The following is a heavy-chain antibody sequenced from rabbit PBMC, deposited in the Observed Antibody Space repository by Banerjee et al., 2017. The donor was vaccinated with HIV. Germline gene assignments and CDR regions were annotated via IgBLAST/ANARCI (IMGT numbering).Heavy chain of an antibody. CDR1: GFSFSTNYR. D-gene: IGHD1-1*01. CDR2: IYAGSSGST. J-gene: IGHJ3*01. Sequence: QEQLEESGGDLVQPEGSLTLTCTASGFSFSTNYRMAWVRQAPGKGLEWIACIYAGSSGSTYYASWAKGRFTISRSTSLNTVTLQMASLTAADTATYFCARAPASGDWWFTRLDLWGPGTLVTVS. V-gene: IGHV1S45*01. CDR3: ARAPASGDWWFTRLDL.